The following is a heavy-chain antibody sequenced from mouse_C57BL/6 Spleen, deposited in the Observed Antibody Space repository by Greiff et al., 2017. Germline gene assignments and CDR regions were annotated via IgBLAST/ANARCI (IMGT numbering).Heavy chain of an antibody. J-gene: IGHJ4*01. CDR3: ARERLPMDY. CDR2: ISYDGSN. Sequence: DVQLQESGPGLVKPSQSLSLTCSVTGYSITSGYYWNWIRQFPGNKLEWMGYISYDGSNNYNPSLKNRISITRDTSKNQFFLKLNSVTTEDTATYYCARERLPMDYWGQGTSVTVSS. V-gene: IGHV3-6*01. CDR1: GYSITSGYY.